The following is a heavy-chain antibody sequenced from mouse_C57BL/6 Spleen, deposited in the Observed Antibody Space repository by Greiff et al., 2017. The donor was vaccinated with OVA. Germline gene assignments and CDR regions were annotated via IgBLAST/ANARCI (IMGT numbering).Heavy chain of an antibody. CDR3: ARITTVVGTYFDY. CDR2: INPNNGGT. J-gene: IGHJ2*01. D-gene: IGHD1-1*01. CDR1: GYTFTDYN. Sequence: VKPGASVKIPCKASGYTFTDYNMDWVKQSHGKSLEWIGDINPNNGGTIYNQKFKGKATLTVDKSSSTAYMELRSLTSEDTAVYYCARITTVVGTYFDYWGQGTTLTVSS. V-gene: IGHV1-18*01.